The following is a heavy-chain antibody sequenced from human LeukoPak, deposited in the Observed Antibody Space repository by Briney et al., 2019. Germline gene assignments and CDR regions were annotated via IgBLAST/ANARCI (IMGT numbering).Heavy chain of an antibody. D-gene: IGHD3-10*01. CDR2: INHSGST. J-gene: IGHJ4*02. CDR3: ARAIWFGESRFDY. V-gene: IGHV4-34*01. Sequence: SETLSLTCAVYGGSFSGYYWSWIRQPPGKGLEWIGEINHSGSTNYNPSLKSRVTISVDTSKNQFSLKLSSVTVADTAVYYCARAIWFGESRFDYWGQGTLVTVSS. CDR1: GGSFSGYY.